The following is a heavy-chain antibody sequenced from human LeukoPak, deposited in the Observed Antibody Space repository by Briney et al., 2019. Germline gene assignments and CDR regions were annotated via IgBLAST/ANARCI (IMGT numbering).Heavy chain of an antibody. CDR3: AREGGPYRPLDY. CDR2: VNLQGTT. V-gene: IGHV4-4*02. CDR1: GGSISNTNW. Sequence: PSGTLSLTCGVSGGSISNTNWWTWVRQPPGKGLEWIGEVNLQGTTNYNPSLKGRVAISVDKSENHISLKLTSVTAAATAVYYCAREGGPYRPLDYSGQGTLVTVAS. J-gene: IGHJ4*02.